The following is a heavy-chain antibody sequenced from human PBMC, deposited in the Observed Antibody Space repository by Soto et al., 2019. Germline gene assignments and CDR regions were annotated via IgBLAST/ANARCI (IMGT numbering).Heavy chain of an antibody. CDR1: GFTLSDHY. V-gene: IGHV3-72*01. CDR3: ASGSSGWSFDY. CDR2: SRNEANSYTT. Sequence: GGSLRLSCAASGFTLSDHYMDWVRQAPGKGLEWVGRSRNEANSYTTLYAASVKGRFTISRDDSENSVSLQMDSLKTEDTAVYFCASGSSGWSFDYWGQGTLVTVSS. D-gene: IGHD6-19*01. J-gene: IGHJ4*02.